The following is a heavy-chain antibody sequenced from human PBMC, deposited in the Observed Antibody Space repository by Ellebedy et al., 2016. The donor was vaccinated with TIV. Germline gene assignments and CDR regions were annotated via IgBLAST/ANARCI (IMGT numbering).Heavy chain of an antibody. J-gene: IGHJ4*02. CDR2: ISSSSSYR. Sequence: PGGSLRLSCAASGFTFSTYSMTWVRQAPGKGLEWVSSISSSSSYRYYADSVKGRFTISRENARNSLYLQMNSLRAEDTDVYYCARDFRYSGRFDYWGQGTLVTVSS. D-gene: IGHD1-26*01. CDR1: GFTFSTYS. CDR3: ARDFRYSGRFDY. V-gene: IGHV3-21*01.